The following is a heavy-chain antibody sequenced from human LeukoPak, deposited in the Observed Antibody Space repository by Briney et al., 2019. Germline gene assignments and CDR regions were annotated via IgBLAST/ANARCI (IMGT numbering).Heavy chain of an antibody. Sequence: SETLSLTCTVSGDSISSSSYYWGWIRQPPGQGLEWIGSFYYSGSTFYNPSLESRVTISVDTSKNQFSLKLSSVTAADTAVYYCARAGFSTMVRERNTVWFDPWGQGTLVTVSS. CDR2: FYYSGST. J-gene: IGHJ5*02. V-gene: IGHV4-39*07. D-gene: IGHD3-10*01. CDR1: GDSISSSSYY. CDR3: ARAGFSTMVRERNTVWFDP.